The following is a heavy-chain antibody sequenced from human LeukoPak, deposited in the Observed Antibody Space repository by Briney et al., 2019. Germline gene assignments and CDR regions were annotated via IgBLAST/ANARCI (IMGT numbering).Heavy chain of an antibody. CDR2: IHYSGNT. CDR3: ARPTFASYSSGYHY. D-gene: IGHD3-22*01. Sequence: SETLSLTCTASGGFISGSSNYWGWIRQPPGKGLEWIGSIHYSGNTYYNPSLKSRVTISVDTSKNQFSLKLTSVTAADTAVYYCARPTFASYSSGYHYWGQGTLVTVSS. J-gene: IGHJ4*02. V-gene: IGHV4-39*01. CDR1: GGFISGSSNY.